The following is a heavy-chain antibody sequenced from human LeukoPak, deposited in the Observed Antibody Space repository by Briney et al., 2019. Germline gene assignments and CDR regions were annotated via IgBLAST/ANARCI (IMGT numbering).Heavy chain of an antibody. CDR3: AREGADNFGDPNWFDP. Sequence: SETLSLTCTVSGGSISSYYWSWIRQPPGKGPEWIGYIYYSGSTNYNPSLKSRVTISVDTSKNQFSLKLSSVTAADTAVYYCAREGADNFGDPNWFDPWGQGTLVTVSS. J-gene: IGHJ5*02. D-gene: IGHD3-10*01. CDR1: GGSISSYY. CDR2: IYYSGST. V-gene: IGHV4-59*01.